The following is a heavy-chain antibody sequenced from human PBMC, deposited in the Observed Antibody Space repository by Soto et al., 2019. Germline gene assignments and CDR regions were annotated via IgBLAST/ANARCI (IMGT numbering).Heavy chain of an antibody. J-gene: IGHJ5*02. V-gene: IGHV1-8*01. CDR1: GYTFTSYD. D-gene: IGHD2-2*01. CDR2: MNPNSGNT. CDR3: ARGRAYCSSTSCYRPENWFDP. Sequence: ASVNVSCKASGYTFTSYDINWVRQATGQGLEWIGWMNPNSGNTGYAQKFQGRVTMTRNTSISTAYMELSSLRSEDTAVYYCARGRAYCSSTSCYRPENWFDPWGQGTLVPSPQ.